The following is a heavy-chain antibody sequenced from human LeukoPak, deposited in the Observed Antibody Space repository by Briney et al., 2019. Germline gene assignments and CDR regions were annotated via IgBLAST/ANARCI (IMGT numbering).Heavy chain of an antibody. CDR3: ARDTDGSLDY. V-gene: IGHV3-7*01. J-gene: IGHJ4*02. Sequence: PGGSLRLSCAASGFTFTNSWMAWVRQAPGKGLEWVANIKQDGSTKHYADSLKGRFTISRDNPKNSLYLQMNSLRDGDTAVYYCARDTDGSLDYWGQGILVTVAS. CDR1: GFTFTNSW. D-gene: IGHD1-26*01. CDR2: IKQDGSTK.